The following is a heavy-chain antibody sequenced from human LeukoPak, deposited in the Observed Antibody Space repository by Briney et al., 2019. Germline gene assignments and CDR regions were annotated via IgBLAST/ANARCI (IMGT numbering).Heavy chain of an antibody. CDR2: ISGSGGST. D-gene: IGHD3-22*01. Sequence: GGSLRLSCAASGFTFSSYAMSWVRQAPGKELEWVSAISGSGGSTYYADSVKGWFTISRDNSKNTLYLQMNSLRAEDTAVYYYAKDLSFSSGNDYWGQGTLVTVSS. CDR3: AKDLSFSSGNDY. CDR1: GFTFSSYA. V-gene: IGHV3-23*01. J-gene: IGHJ4*02.